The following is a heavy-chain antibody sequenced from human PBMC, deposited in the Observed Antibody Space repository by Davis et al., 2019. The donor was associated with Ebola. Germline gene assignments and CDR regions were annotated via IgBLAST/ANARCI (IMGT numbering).Heavy chain of an antibody. CDR3: AKEWGIAARDTEGWY. V-gene: IGHV3-23*01. CDR2: ISGSGAST. CDR1: GFPFSNYA. J-gene: IGHJ4*02. D-gene: IGHD6-13*01. Sequence: PGGSLRLSCAASGFPFSNYAMSWVRQAPGTGLEWVSSISGSGASTYYADSVKGRFTISRDSSKNTLYLQMNSLRTEDTAIYYCAKEWGIAARDTEGWYWGQGTLVTVSS.